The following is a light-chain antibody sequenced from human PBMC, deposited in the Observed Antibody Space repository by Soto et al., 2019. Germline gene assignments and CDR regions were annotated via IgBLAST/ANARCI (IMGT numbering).Light chain of an antibody. CDR2: DVT. CDR1: STYVGVYYY. V-gene: IGLV2-14*03. Sequence: QSALTQPASVSGSPGQSITISCTGTSTYVGVYYYLSWFQQHPGKAPKLMSYDVTKRPSGVSNRFSGSMSGNTASLPISGRKAEDEADYYCGSSTSIRTLEMVFGGGTQLTVL. J-gene: IGLJ3*02. CDR3: GSSTSIRTLEMV.